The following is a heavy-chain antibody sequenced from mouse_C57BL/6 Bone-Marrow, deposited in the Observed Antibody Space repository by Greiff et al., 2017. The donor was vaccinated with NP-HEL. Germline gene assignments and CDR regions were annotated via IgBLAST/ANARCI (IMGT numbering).Heavy chain of an antibody. D-gene: IGHD1-1*01. CDR3: ARSSTTVVAPYAMDY. CDR2: IYPRSGNT. J-gene: IGHJ4*01. CDR1: GYTFTSYG. Sequence: QVQLQQSGAELARPGASVKLSCKASGYTFTSYGISWVKQRTGQGLEWIGEIYPRSGNTYYNEKFKGKATLTADKSPSTAYMELRSLTSEDSAVYFCARSSTTVVAPYAMDYWGQGTSVTVSS. V-gene: IGHV1-81*01.